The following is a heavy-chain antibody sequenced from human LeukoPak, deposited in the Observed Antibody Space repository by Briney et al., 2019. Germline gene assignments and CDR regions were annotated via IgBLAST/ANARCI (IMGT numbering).Heavy chain of an antibody. D-gene: IGHD3-10*01. CDR1: GFTFGIYA. Sequence: GGSLRLSCAASGFTFGIYAMSWVRQAPGKGLEWVAAISGSGNGGNTYYADSVKGRFTISRDNSKNTLYLQLNSQRAEDTAVYYCAKDSNIWFGESSDYWGQGTLVTVSS. CDR3: AKDSNIWFGESSDY. CDR2: ISGSGNGGNT. J-gene: IGHJ4*02. V-gene: IGHV3-23*01.